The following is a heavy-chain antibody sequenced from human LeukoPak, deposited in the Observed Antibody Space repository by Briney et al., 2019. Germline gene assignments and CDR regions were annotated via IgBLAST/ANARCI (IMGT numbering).Heavy chain of an antibody. Sequence: SVKVSCKASGYTFTSYYMHWVRQAPGQGLEWMGIINPSGGSTSYAQKFQGRVTMTRDTSTSTVYMELSSLRSEDTAVYYCALLESDTDYYYYYGMDVWGQGTTVTVSS. D-gene: IGHD2/OR15-2a*01. CDR1: GYTFTSYY. V-gene: IGHV1-46*01. CDR3: ALLESDTDYYYYYGMDV. CDR2: INPSGGST. J-gene: IGHJ6*02.